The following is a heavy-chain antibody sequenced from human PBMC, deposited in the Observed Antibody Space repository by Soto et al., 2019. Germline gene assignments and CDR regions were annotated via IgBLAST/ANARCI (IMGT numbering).Heavy chain of an antibody. D-gene: IGHD3-10*01. Sequence: QVQLVQSGAEVKKPGAPVKVSCKTSGYTFTTYAMHWVRQAPGQRLEWMGWINAGGGDTKYSQRFQGRVTISRDTSASTVYMELSSLTPADTAVYYCARGRVVRGVTTSVPHDFWGQGTLVTVSS. CDR3: ARGRVVRGVTTSVPHDF. V-gene: IGHV1-3*01. CDR2: INAGGGDT. CDR1: GYTFTTYA. J-gene: IGHJ4*02.